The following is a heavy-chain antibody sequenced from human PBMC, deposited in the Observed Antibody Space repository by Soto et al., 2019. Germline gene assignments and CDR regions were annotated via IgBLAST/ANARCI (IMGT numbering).Heavy chain of an antibody. CDR3: ARDPGTGYYDSSGYYYD. CDR2: INSDGSST. Sequence: GGSLRLSCAAFGFTLRNYWMHWVRQAPGKGLVWVSRINSDGSSTSYADSVKGRFTITRDNAKNTLYLQMNSLRAEDTAVYYCARDPGTGYYDSSGYYYDWGQGTLVTVSS. V-gene: IGHV3-74*01. CDR1: GFTLRNYW. D-gene: IGHD3-22*01. J-gene: IGHJ4*02.